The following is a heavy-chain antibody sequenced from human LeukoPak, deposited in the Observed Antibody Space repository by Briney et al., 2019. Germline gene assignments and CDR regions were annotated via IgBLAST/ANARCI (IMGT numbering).Heavy chain of an antibody. Sequence: PSETLSLTCTVSGGSISSSSYYWGWIRQPPGKGLEWIGSIYYSGSTYYNPPLKSRVTISVDTSKNQFSLKLSSVTAADTAVYYCARHAGKTYYDILTGYPYYFDYWGQGTLVTVSS. CDR2: IYYSGST. J-gene: IGHJ4*02. V-gene: IGHV4-39*01. D-gene: IGHD3-9*01. CDR1: GGSISSSSYY. CDR3: ARHAGKTYYDILTGYPYYFDY.